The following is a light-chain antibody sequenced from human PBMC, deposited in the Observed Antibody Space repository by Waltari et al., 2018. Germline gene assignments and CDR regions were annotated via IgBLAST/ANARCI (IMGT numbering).Light chain of an antibody. CDR1: NIGTYG. CDR2: YDR. V-gene: IGLV3-21*04. J-gene: IGLJ1*01. CDR3: HVWHPHVDPGV. Sequence: SYVVTPPPSVSVAPGETAPITCGGTNIGTYGVHRYQQKAGQAPVLVIFYDRDRPSGIPDRFSGSNSGNTATLTISRVEAGDEARYYCHVWHPHVDPGVFGTGTEVTVL.